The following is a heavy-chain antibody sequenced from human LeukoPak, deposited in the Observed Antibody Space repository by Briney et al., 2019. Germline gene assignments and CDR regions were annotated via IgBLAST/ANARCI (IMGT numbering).Heavy chain of an antibody. Sequence: GGSLRLSCATSGFTFSTYWMTWVRQAPGKGLEWVANIKQDGSEKYYVDSVKGRFNISRDNAKNSLYLQMNSLRDEDTAVYYCARGRTWIQLWPRGQGTLVTVSS. CDR3: ARGRTWIQLWP. D-gene: IGHD5-18*01. CDR2: IKQDGSEK. V-gene: IGHV3-7*04. J-gene: IGHJ5*02. CDR1: GFTFSTYW.